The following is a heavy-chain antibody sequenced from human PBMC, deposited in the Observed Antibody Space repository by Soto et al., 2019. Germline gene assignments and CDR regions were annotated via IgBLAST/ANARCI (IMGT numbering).Heavy chain of an antibody. J-gene: IGHJ6*03. CDR1: GGSISGSSYY. D-gene: IGHD3-10*01. Sequence: QLQLQESGPGLVKPSETLSLTCTVSGGSISGSSYYWGWIRQPPGKGLEWIGSIYYSGSTYYNPSLRTPLTLSVDASKNLFSLKLSSVTAADTAVYYCAGQTMDRGVINYYYDMDVWGKGTKVTVSS. V-gene: IGHV4-39*01. CDR3: AGQTMDRGVINYYYDMDV. CDR2: IYYSGST.